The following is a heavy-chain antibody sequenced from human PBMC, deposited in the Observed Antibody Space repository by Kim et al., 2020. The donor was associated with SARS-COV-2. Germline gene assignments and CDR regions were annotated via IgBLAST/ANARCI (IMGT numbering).Heavy chain of an antibody. CDR3: ARGPYCGGDCYSDY. D-gene: IGHD2-21*02. CDR1: GGTFSSYA. J-gene: IGHJ4*02. CDR2: IIPIFGTA. Sequence: SVKVSCKASGGTFSSYAISWVRQAPGQGLEWMGGIIPIFGTANYAQKFQGRVTITADESTSTAYMELSSLRSEDTAVYYCARGPYCGGDCYSDYWGQGTLVTVSS. V-gene: IGHV1-69*13.